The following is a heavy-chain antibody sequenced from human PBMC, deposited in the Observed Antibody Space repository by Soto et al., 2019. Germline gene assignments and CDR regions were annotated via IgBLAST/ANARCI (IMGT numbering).Heavy chain of an antibody. CDR1: GFTFSSYS. D-gene: IGHD3-9*01. CDR2: ISSSSSTI. J-gene: IGHJ6*02. Sequence: GGSLRLSCAASGFTFSSYSMNWVRQAPGKGLEWVSYISSSSSTIYYADSVKGRFTISRDNAKNSLYLQMNSLRDEETAVYYCARDYYDILTGYYYYGMDVWGQGTTVTVSS. V-gene: IGHV3-48*02. CDR3: ARDYYDILTGYYYYGMDV.